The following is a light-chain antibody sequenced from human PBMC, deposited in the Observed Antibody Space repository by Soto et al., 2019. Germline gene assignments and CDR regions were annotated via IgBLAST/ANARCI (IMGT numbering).Light chain of an antibody. CDR2: GAS. J-gene: IGKJ5*01. CDR1: QSVGSN. Sequence: ENVVKKSPAALSLSPGERATLSCRASQSVGSNYLAWYQQKPGQAPRLLIYGASSRATGISARFSGGGSVREFTTTISSLESADFVLYFCQQYEKWPPSITSGQGTRLEIK. V-gene: IGKV3-15*01. CDR3: QQYEKWPPSIT.